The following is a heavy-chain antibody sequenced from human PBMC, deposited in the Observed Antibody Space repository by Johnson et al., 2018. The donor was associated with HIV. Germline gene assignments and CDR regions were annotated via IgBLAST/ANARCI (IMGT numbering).Heavy chain of an antibody. Sequence: QVQLVESGGGVVQPGRSLRLSCAASGFTFSSYAMHWVRQAPGKGLEWVAVILYDGGSKYYADSVKGRFTVSRDNSKNTLYLQINSLRPEDTAVYYCARLPSGYSRDDLDIWGQGTMVTVSS. CDR3: ARLPSGYSRDDLDI. CDR1: GFTFSSYA. D-gene: IGHD5-18*01. J-gene: IGHJ3*02. V-gene: IGHV3-30*04. CDR2: ILYDGGSK.